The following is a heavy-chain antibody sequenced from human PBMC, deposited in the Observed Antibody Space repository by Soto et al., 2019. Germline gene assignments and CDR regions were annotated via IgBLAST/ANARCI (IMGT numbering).Heavy chain of an antibody. V-gene: IGHV4-30-4*01. CDR3: ARVQLFAFDI. CDR2: IYYRGST. Sequence: QVQLQESGPGLVKPSQTLSLTCTVSGGSISSSDYYWSWIRQPPGKGLDWIGYIYYRGSTYYNPSLKSRVTISLDTSKNQFSLKMSSVTVADTAVYYCARVQLFAFDIWGQGTMVTVSS. D-gene: IGHD4-4*01. J-gene: IGHJ3*02. CDR1: GGSISSSDYY.